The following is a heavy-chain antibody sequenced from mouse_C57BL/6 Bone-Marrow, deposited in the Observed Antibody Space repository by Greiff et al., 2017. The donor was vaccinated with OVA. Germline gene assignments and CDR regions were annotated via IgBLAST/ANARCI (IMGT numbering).Heavy chain of an antibody. CDR1: GFSLSTSGMG. D-gene: IGHD6-5*01. CDR3: ARRELWSTYYAMDY. V-gene: IGHV8-12*01. CDR2: IYWDDDK. Sequence: QVTLKESGPGILQSSQTLSLTCSFSGFSLSTSGMGVSWIRQPSGKGLEWLAHIYWDDDKRYNPSLKSRLTISKDTSRNQVFLKITSVDTADTATYYCARRELWSTYYAMDYWGQGTSVTVSS. J-gene: IGHJ4*01.